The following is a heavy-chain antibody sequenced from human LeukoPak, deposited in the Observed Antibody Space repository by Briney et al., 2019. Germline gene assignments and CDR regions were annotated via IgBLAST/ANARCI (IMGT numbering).Heavy chain of an antibody. CDR1: GGSISSGGYS. CDR2: IYHSGST. Sequence: SETLSLTCAVSGGSISSGGYSWSWIQQPPGKGLEWIGYIYHSGSTYYNPSLKSRVTISVDRSKNQFSLKLSSVTAADTAVYYCAREALYYDSSGYYYYFDYWGQGTLVTVSS. D-gene: IGHD3-22*01. J-gene: IGHJ4*02. V-gene: IGHV4-30-2*01. CDR3: AREALYYDSSGYYYYFDY.